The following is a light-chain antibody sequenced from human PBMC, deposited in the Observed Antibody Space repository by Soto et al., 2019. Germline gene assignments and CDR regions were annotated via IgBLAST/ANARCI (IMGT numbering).Light chain of an antibody. J-gene: IGKJ2*01. V-gene: IGKV1-39*01. CDR3: QQSYSTPYT. CDR2: VAS. CDR1: QSIKTF. Sequence: DIQMTQSPSSLSASVGDRVTITCRASQSIKTFLHWFQQRPGKAPTLLIYVASNLESGVPSRFSGSGYGTDFTLTISGLQFEDFATYYCQQSYSTPYTFGQGTKLEIK.